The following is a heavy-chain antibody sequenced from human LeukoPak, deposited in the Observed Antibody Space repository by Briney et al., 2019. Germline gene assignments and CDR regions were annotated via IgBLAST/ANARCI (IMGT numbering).Heavy chain of an antibody. CDR2: IKQDGSGK. V-gene: IGHV3-7*01. CDR1: GFTFSSYW. J-gene: IGHJ4*02. CDR3: ARDIYSGSHFDY. Sequence: PGGSLRLSCAASGFTFSSYWMSWVRQAPGKGLEWVANIKQDGSGKYYVDSVKGRFTISRDNAKHSLYLQTNSVRAEDTAVYYCARDIYSGSHFDYWGQGTLVTVSS. D-gene: IGHD6-19*01.